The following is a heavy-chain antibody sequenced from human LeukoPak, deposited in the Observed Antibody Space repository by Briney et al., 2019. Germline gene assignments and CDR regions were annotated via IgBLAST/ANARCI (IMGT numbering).Heavy chain of an antibody. V-gene: IGHV4-30-2*01. J-gene: IGHJ4*02. CDR3: ARQTYGDYSFDY. CDR1: GGSISNGGYS. Sequence: SETLSLTCTASGGSISNGGYSWSWIRQPTGKGLEWIGYVYHSGSTYYNASLKSRVTISIDRSNNQFSLKLSSVTAADTAVYYCARQTYGDYSFDYWGQGTLVTVSS. CDR2: VYHSGST. D-gene: IGHD4-17*01.